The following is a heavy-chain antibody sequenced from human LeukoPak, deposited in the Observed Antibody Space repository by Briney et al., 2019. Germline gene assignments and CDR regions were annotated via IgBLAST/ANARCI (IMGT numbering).Heavy chain of an antibody. CDR2: ISASGGST. D-gene: IGHD2-21*02. V-gene: IGHV3-23*01. Sequence: GGSLRLSCAASGFTFSSSAMSWVRQVPGKGLEWVSGISASGGSTYYADSVRGRFTISRDNSKNTLYVQMNSLRDEDTAVYYCAKESAYCGSDCRSLSDYWGQGTLVTVSS. J-gene: IGHJ4*02. CDR3: AKESAYCGSDCRSLSDY. CDR1: GFTFSSSA.